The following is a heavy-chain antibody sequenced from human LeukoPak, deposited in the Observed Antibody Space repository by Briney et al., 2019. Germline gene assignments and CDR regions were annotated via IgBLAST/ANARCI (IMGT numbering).Heavy chain of an antibody. CDR1: GFTFSSYE. CDR3: ARAPYWGLVQRTIEY. V-gene: IGHV3-30*02. Sequence: GGSLRLSCAASGFTFSSYEMNWVRQAPGKGLEWVTFIQSDESSKSYVDSVMGRFTVSRDISKNTLYLQMNSLTAEDTAVYYCARAPYWGLVQRTIEYWGQGTLVTVSS. J-gene: IGHJ4*02. CDR2: IQSDESSK. D-gene: IGHD2-8*02.